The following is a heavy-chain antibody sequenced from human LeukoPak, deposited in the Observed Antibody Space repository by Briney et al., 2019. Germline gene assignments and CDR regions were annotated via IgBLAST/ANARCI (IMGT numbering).Heavy chain of an antibody. Sequence: ASVKVSCKASGYTFTSYDINWVRQATGQGLEWMGWMNPNSGNTGYAQKFQGRVTMTTDTSTSTAYMELRSLRSDDTAVYYCARDSSSWNRVPSHWFDPWGQGTLVTVSS. CDR3: ARDSSSWNRVPSHWFDP. D-gene: IGHD6-13*01. CDR1: GYTFTSYD. CDR2: MNPNSGNT. V-gene: IGHV1-8*02. J-gene: IGHJ5*02.